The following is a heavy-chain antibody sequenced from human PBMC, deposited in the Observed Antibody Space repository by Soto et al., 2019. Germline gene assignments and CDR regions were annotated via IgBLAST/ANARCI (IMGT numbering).Heavy chain of an antibody. J-gene: IGHJ6*02. Sequence: EVQLLESGGGLVQPGGSLRLSCAASGVTFSSYAMQWVLQAPGKGLEWVSLIGESGTPTYYADSVKGRFTISRDNSGNTLFLEMYSLRAEDTAVYYCARYIPGVRYYGMDVWGQGTTVTVSS. CDR1: GVTFSSYA. D-gene: IGHD2-2*01. V-gene: IGHV3-23*01. CDR3: ARYIPGVRYYGMDV. CDR2: IGESGTPT.